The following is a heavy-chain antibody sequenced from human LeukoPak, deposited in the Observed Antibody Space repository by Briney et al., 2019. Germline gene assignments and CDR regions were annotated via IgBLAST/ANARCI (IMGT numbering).Heavy chain of an antibody. J-gene: IGHJ3*02. V-gene: IGHV3-21*01. CDR2: ISSSSSYI. CDR1: GFTFDDYA. CDR3: ARASVGSSWYLGAFDI. D-gene: IGHD6-13*01. Sequence: PGGSLRLSCAASGFTFDDYAMHWVRQAPGKGLEWVSSISSSSSYIYYADSVKGRFTISRDNAKNSLYLQMNSLRAEDTAVYYCARASVGSSWYLGAFDIWGQGTMVTVSS.